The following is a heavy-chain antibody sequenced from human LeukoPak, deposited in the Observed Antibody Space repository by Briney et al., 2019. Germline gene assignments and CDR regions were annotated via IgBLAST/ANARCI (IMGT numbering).Heavy chain of an antibody. V-gene: IGHV4-4*02. Sequence: QSSETLSLTCAVSGGSITGSNWWMWVRQPPGKALEWIGEIYHSGSNNYNPSLKSRVTISVDKSNNHFSLQLNSMTAADTAVYYCARNAGNSDVDYWGQGILVTVSS. CDR3: ARNAGNSDVDY. D-gene: IGHD4-23*01. CDR1: GGSITGSNW. CDR2: IYHSGSN. J-gene: IGHJ4*02.